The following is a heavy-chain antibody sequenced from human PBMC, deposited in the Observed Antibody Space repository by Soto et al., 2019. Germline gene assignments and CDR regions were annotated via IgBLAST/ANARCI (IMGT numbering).Heavy chain of an antibody. CDR1: GYSVTSYW. CDR2: IYPGDSDT. D-gene: IGHD6-19*01. Sequence: XESLKISCKGCGYSVTSYWIAWVRQMPGKGLEWMGIIYPGDSDTRYSPSFQGQVTISADKSISTAYLQWSSLEASDTAMYYCTRGWLAQYYFDYWGQGTLVTVS. V-gene: IGHV5-51*01. CDR3: TRGWLAQYYFDY. J-gene: IGHJ4*02.